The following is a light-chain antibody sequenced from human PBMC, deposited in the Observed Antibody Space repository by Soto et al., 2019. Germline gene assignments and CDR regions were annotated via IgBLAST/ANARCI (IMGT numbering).Light chain of an antibody. CDR3: SSYTSTDTLYV. CDR2: EVS. V-gene: IGLV2-14*01. CDR1: SSDVGPYNY. Sequence: HSALTQPASVSGSPGQSITISCAGTSSDVGPYNYVSWYQLHPGKAPKLMIFEVSNRPSGVSNRFSGSKSGNTASLTISGLQAEDEADYYCSSYTSTDTLYVFGTGTKVTV. J-gene: IGLJ1*01.